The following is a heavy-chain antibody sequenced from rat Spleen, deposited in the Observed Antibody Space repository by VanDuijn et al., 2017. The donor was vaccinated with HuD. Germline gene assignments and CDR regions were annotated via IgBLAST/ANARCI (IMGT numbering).Heavy chain of an antibody. Sequence: EVQLVESGGGLVQPGRSLKLSCAASGFTFSKYGMAWVRQAPTKGLEWVAPTSNDGSSTDYRDSVKGRFTISRDNAKNTRYLQMDSMSSEDTATYYCARQRTLYYFDYWGQGVMVTVAS. CDR2: TSNDGSST. V-gene: IGHV5-29*01. CDR1: GFTFSKYG. D-gene: IGHD3-1*01. CDR3: ARQRTLYYFDY. J-gene: IGHJ2*01.